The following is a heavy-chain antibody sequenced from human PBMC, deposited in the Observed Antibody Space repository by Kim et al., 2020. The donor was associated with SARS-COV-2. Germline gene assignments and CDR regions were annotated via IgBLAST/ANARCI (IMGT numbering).Heavy chain of an antibody. CDR2: IYQSGDT. V-gene: IGHV4-4*02. D-gene: IGHD5-12*01. Sequence: SETLSLTCAVSGGSISSKNWWSWVRQPPGKGLEWIGEIYQSGDTNYNPSLRSRATISLDKSKNQFSLKLTSMTAADTAVYFCATKTSGPTWPAFDIWGEGTMVTVSS. J-gene: IGHJ3*02. CDR3: ATKTSGPTWPAFDI. CDR1: GGSISSKNW.